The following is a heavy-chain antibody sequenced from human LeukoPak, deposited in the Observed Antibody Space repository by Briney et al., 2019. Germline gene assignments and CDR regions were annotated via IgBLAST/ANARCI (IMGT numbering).Heavy chain of an antibody. CDR1: GYTFTSYD. CDR3: ARLASSSWPLYYYYGMDV. D-gene: IGHD6-13*01. CDR2: MNPNNGNT. J-gene: IGHJ6*02. V-gene: IGHV1-8*01. Sequence: ASVKVSCKASGYTFTSYDINWVRQATGQGLEWMGWMNPNNGNTGYAQKFQGRVTMTRSTSISTAYMELSSLRSEVTAVYYCARLASSSWPLYYYYGMDVWGQGTTVTVSS.